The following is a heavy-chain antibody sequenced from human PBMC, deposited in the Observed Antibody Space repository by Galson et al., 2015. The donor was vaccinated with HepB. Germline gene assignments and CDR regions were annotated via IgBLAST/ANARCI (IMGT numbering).Heavy chain of an antibody. V-gene: IGHV4-34*01. CDR1: GGSFSGYY. D-gene: IGHD1-26*01. CDR3: ARGFSWSSGY. Sequence: SETLSLTCAVYGGSFSGYYWSWIRQPPGKGLEWIGEINHSGSTNYNPSLKSRVTISVDTSKNQFSLKLSSVTAADTAVYYCARGFSWSSGYWVQGTLVTVSS. CDR2: INHSGST. J-gene: IGHJ4*02.